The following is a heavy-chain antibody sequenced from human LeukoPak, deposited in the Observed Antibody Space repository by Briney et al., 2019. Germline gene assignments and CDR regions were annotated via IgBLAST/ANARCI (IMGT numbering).Heavy chain of an antibody. CDR2: ISGSGGST. CDR1: GFTFGSYA. D-gene: IGHD3-16*01. V-gene: IGHV3-23*01. Sequence: GGSLRLSCAASGFTFGSYAMSWVRQAPGKGLEWVSSISGSGGSTSYADSVKGRFTISRDNSKNTLYLQMNSLRAEDTAVYYCAKMFGGLISAFDIWGQGTMVTVSS. J-gene: IGHJ3*02. CDR3: AKMFGGLISAFDI.